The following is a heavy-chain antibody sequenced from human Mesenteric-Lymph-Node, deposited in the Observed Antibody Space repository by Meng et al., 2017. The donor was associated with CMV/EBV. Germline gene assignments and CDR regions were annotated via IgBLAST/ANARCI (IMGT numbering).Heavy chain of an antibody. CDR2: VGGCDGDT. V-gene: IGHV1-18*01. CDR1: GGTFSSYA. CDR3: ARDWECLDRSDVFDI. J-gene: IGHJ3*02. Sequence: ASVKVSCKASGGTFSSYAISWVRQAPGQGLEWMGWVGGCDGDTNYALEFRGRLTVTTDTATNTAYMELRSLRLDDTAVYYCARDWECLDRSDVFDIWGQGTVVTVSS. D-gene: IGHD3-9*01.